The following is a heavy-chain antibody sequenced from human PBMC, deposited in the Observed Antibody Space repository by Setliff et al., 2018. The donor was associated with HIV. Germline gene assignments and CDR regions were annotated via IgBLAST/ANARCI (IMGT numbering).Heavy chain of an antibody. D-gene: IGHD3-16*01. CDR2: VSYSGST. Sequence: SETLSLTCTVSGGSISSHFWSWSRQPPGKGLEWIGTVSYSGSTNYNPSLKSRVTISVDPSENQFSLKLSSVTAADTAVYYCARRLGATVFYYFDYWGQGTLVTVSS. J-gene: IGHJ4*02. CDR1: GGSISSHF. V-gene: IGHV4-59*11. CDR3: ARRLGATVFYYFDY.